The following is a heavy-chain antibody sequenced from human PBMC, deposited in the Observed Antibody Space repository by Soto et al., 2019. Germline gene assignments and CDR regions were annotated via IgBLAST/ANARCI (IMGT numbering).Heavy chain of an antibody. Sequence: PGGSLRLSCAASGFTFSSYAMHWVRQAPGKGLEWVAVISYDGSNKYYADSVKGRFTISRDNSKNTLYLQMNSLRAEDTAVYYCAGRRDGYDPDYWGQGTLVTVSS. D-gene: IGHD2-21*01. V-gene: IGHV3-30-3*01. CDR1: GFTFSSYA. CDR2: ISYDGSNK. CDR3: AGRRDGYDPDY. J-gene: IGHJ4*02.